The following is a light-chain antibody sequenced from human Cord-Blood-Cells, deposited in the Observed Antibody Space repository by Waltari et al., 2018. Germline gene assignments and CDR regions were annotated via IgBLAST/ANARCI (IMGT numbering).Light chain of an antibody. V-gene: IGLV3-1*01. CDR2: QDS. CDR1: KNGDTY. Sequence: SYELTPPPSVSVSPGQTATITCSGAKNGDTYACWYHQKPGQSPVLGIYQDSKRPSGIPERFSGSNSGNTATLTISGTQAMDEADYYCQAWDSSTVVFGGGTKLTVL. CDR3: QAWDSSTVV. J-gene: IGLJ2*01.